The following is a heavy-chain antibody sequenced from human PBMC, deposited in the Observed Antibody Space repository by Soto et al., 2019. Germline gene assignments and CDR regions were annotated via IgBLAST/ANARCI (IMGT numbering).Heavy chain of an antibody. CDR1: GFTFSSYG. Sequence: WGSLRLSCAASGFTFSSYGMHWVLQAPGKGLEWVAVIWYDGSNKYYADSVKGRFTISRDNSKNTLYLQMNSLRAEDTAVYYCASATYDFWSGYPTYYYYYGMDVWGQGTTVTVSS. V-gene: IGHV3-33*01. D-gene: IGHD3-3*01. CDR3: ASATYDFWSGYPTYYYYYGMDV. J-gene: IGHJ6*02. CDR2: IWYDGSNK.